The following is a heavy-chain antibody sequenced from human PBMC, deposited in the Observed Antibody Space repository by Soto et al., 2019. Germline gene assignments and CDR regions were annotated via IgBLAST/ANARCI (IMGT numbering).Heavy chain of an antibody. Sequence: EVQLVESGGGVVQPGGSLRLSCVASGFTFSEYEINWVRQAPGKGLEWISYISSSGSAVYYADSVKGRFTISRDNAKNSVFLHVNSLRAGDGSVYYCAIFKSYTSAWSYWGQGTLVTVSS. J-gene: IGHJ4*02. CDR1: GFTFSEYE. D-gene: IGHD6-13*01. CDR3: AIFKSYTSAWSY. V-gene: IGHV3-48*03. CDR2: ISSSGSAV.